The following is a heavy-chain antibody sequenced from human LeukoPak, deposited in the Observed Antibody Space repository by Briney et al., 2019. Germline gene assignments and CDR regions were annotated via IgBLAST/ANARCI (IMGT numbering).Heavy chain of an antibody. CDR3: ARRGFGYCSSTSCPTYYFDY. D-gene: IGHD2-2*01. J-gene: IGHJ4*02. Sequence: GESLKISCKGSGYSFTSYWIGWVRQMPGKGLEWMGIIYPGDSDTRYSPSFQGQVTISADKSISTAYLQWSSLKASDTAMYYCARRGFGYCSSTSCPTYYFDYWGQGTLVTVSS. V-gene: IGHV5-51*01. CDR1: GYSFTSYW. CDR2: IYPGDSDT.